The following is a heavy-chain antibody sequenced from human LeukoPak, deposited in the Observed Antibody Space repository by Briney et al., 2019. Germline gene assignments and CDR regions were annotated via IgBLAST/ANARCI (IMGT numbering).Heavy chain of an antibody. D-gene: IGHD1-26*01. CDR1: GFTFSSYG. CDR2: ITRGSIYT. V-gene: IGHV3-21*01. CDR3: ARDPYNGSYGDDYYYYMDV. Sequence: GGTLRLSCAASGFTFSSYGMSWVRQAPGKGLEWVSSITRGSIYTFYADSVKGRFTISRDNAKNSLSLQMNSLRAEDTAVYYCARDPYNGSYGDDYYYYMDVWGKGTTVTISS. J-gene: IGHJ6*03.